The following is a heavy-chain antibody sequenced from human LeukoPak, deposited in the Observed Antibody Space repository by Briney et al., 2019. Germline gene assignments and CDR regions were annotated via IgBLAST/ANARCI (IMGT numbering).Heavy chain of an antibody. CDR1: GGSFSGYY. J-gene: IGHJ4*02. V-gene: IGHV4-34*01. CDR3: ARHPRYSRIYYFDY. CDR2: INHSGST. Sequence: SETLSLTCAVYGGSFSGYYWSWIRQPPGKGLEWIGEINHSGSTNYNPSLKSRVTISVDTSKNQFSLKLSSVTAADTAVYYCARHPRYSRIYYFDYWGQGTLVTVSS. D-gene: IGHD3-9*01.